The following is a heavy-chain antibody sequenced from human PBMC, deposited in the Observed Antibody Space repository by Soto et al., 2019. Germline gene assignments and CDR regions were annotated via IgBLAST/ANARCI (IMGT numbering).Heavy chain of an antibody. J-gene: IGHJ4*02. CDR3: ARDTGSSPDFYY. D-gene: IGHD6-6*01. V-gene: IGHV3-21*01. CDR2: ISSSSSYI. CDR1: GFTFSSYS. Sequence: EVQLVESGGGLVKPGGSLRLSCAASGFTFSSYSMNWVRQAPGKGLEWVSSISSSSSYIYYADSVKGRFTIYRDNAKNSLYLKMNTLRGEDTAVYYCARDTGSSPDFYYWGQGTLVTLSS.